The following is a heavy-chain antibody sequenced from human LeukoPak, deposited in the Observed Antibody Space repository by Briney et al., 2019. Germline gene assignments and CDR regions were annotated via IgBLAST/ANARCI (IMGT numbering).Heavy chain of an antibody. CDR3: AQKLTYGSVEGY. Sequence: GGSLRLSCAASGFTFSSYAMHWVRQAPGKGLEWVAVISYDGSNKYYADSVKGRFTISRDNSKNTLYLQMNSLRAEDTAVYYCAQKLTYGSVEGYWGQGALVTVSS. CDR2: ISYDGSNK. V-gene: IGHV3-30-3*01. D-gene: IGHD3-10*01. CDR1: GFTFSSYA. J-gene: IGHJ4*02.